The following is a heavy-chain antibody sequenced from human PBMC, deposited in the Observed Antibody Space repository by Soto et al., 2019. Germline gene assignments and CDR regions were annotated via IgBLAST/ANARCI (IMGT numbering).Heavy chain of an antibody. CDR1: GFTFSIYG. D-gene: IGHD4-17*01. Sequence: GGSLRLSCAASGFTFSIYGMHWVRQAPGKGLEWVALISFDGSNKYYADSMKGRFTISRDNSKNTLYLQMNSLRAEDTAVYYCAKFYYGNYDYGMDVWGQGTTVTVSS. J-gene: IGHJ6*02. V-gene: IGHV3-30*18. CDR3: AKFYYGNYDYGMDV. CDR2: ISFDGSNK.